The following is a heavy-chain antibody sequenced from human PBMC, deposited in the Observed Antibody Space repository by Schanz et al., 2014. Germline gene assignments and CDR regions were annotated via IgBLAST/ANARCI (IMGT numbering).Heavy chain of an antibody. CDR1: GFAFSNYA. Sequence: EVQVVESGGGLVQPGGSLRLSCAASGFAFSNYAMNWVRQAPGKGLEWVSGISANGGSTHYADSVKGRFTISRDNAKNALYLQMNSLRAEDTAIYYCAKYRYSVFDFDYWGQRTLVTVSS. CDR3: AKYRYSVFDFDY. CDR2: ISANGGST. V-gene: IGHV3-23*04. D-gene: IGHD3-16*02. J-gene: IGHJ4*02.